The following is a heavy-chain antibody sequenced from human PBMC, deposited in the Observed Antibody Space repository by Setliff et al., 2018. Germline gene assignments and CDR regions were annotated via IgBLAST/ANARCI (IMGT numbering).Heavy chain of an antibody. CDR1: GFAFPNFA. CDR2: SYSGGPST. Sequence: PGGSLRLSCTASGFAFPNFAMSWVRQIAGKGLEWVSTSYSGGPSTYYADSVKGRFIISRDDSENTLSLEMNSLTAEDTAIYYCAKGLHYYDDSDSWRTEYFRHWGQGTLVTVSS. J-gene: IGHJ1*01. CDR3: AKGLHYYDDSDSWRTEYFRH. D-gene: IGHD3-22*01. V-gene: IGHV3-23*03.